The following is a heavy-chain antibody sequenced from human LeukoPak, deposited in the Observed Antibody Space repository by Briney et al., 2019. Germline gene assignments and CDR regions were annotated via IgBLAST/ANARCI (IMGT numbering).Heavy chain of an antibody. CDR2: INHSGST. CDR3: ARAPNYDYVWGSYRKKYAYYFDY. Sequence: SETLSLTCTVSGGSISSSSYYWSWIRQPPGKGLEWIGEINHSGSTNYNPSLKSRVTISVDTSKNQFSLKLSSVTAADTAVYYCARAPNYDYVWGSYRKKYAYYFDYWGQGTLVTVSS. J-gene: IGHJ4*02. V-gene: IGHV4-39*07. D-gene: IGHD3-16*02. CDR1: GGSISSSSYY.